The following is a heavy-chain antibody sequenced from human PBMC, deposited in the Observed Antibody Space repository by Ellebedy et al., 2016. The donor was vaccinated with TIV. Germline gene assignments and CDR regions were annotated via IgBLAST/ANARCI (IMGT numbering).Heavy chain of an antibody. CDR1: GYTFTRYW. J-gene: IGHJ6*02. CDR2: IFPFDSDT. V-gene: IGHV5-51*01. CDR3: ASSAFQYYFGMDV. Sequence: GASLKISCTGSGYTFTRYWHGWLRQMPGKGLEWMGIIFPFDSDTRYNPSFQGQVTISADKSINTAYLHWSSLKASDSAIYFCASSAFQYYFGMDVWGQGTTVSVSS. D-gene: IGHD1-26*01.